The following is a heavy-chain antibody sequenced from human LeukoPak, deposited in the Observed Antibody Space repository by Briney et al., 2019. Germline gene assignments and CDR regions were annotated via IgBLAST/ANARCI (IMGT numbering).Heavy chain of an antibody. CDR2: TYYRSKWYN. D-gene: IGHD3-3*01. J-gene: IGHJ6*03. V-gene: IGHV6-1*01. CDR1: GDSVSSNSAA. Sequence: SQTLSLTCAISGDSVSSNSAAWNWIRQSPSRGLEWLGRTYYRSKWYNDYAVSVKSRITINPDTSKNQFSLQLNSVTPEDTAVYYCARGRAGGTIFGVVIRDHYYMDVWGKGTTVTVSS. CDR3: ARGRAGGTIFGVVIRDHYYMDV.